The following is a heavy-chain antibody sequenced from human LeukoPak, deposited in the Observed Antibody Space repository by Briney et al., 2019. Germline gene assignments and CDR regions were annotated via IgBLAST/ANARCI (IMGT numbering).Heavy chain of an antibody. D-gene: IGHD3-9*01. J-gene: IGHJ4*02. Sequence: GGSLRLSCAASGYPLGGYWRGGVRRAPGKGRDGGANINQNGREKYYVDSVKGRFTISRDNAKNSLYLQMNSLRAEDTAVYYCARWEDYDILTGYFKAAFDYWGQGTLVTVSS. V-gene: IGHV3-7*01. CDR3: ARWEDYDILTGYFKAAFDY. CDR2: INQNGREK. CDR1: GYPLGGYW.